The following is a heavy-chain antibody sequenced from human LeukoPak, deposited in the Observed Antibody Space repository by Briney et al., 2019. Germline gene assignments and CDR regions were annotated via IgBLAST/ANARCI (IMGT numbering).Heavy chain of an antibody. CDR3: AREIAAAGYNWFDP. Sequence: ASVKVSCKASGGTFSSYAISWVRQAPGQGLEWMGGIIPILGTANYAQKFQGRVTITTDESTSTAYMELSSLRSEDTAVYYCAREIAAAGYNWFDPWGQGTLVTVSS. V-gene: IGHV1-69*05. CDR2: IIPILGTA. D-gene: IGHD6-13*01. CDR1: GGTFSSYA. J-gene: IGHJ5*02.